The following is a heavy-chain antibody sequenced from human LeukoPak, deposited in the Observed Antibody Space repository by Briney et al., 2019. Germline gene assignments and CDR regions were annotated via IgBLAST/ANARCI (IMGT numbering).Heavy chain of an antibody. CDR1: GFTFSSYG. Sequence: GGSLRLSCAASGFTFSSYGMHWVRQAPGKGLEWVAVISYDGSNKYYADSVKGRFTISRDNSKNTLYLQMNSLRSEDTAVYYCARDIVGATALGRYFDYWGQGTLVTVSS. CDR3: ARDIVGATALGRYFDY. D-gene: IGHD1-26*01. CDR2: ISYDGSNK. J-gene: IGHJ4*02. V-gene: IGHV3-30*03.